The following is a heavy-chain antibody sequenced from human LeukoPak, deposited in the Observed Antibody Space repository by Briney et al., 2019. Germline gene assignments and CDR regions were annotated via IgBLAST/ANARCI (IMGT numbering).Heavy chain of an antibody. V-gene: IGHV1-46*01. J-gene: IGHJ4*02. Sequence: ASVKVSCKASGYTFTSYYMHWVRQAPGQGLEWMGIINPSGGSTSYAQKFQGRVTMTRDTSTSTVYMELSSLRSADTAVYYCGRSPPHCSGGRCSSVYFEYWGQGTLVTVSS. D-gene: IGHD2-15*01. CDR1: GYTFTSYY. CDR3: GRSPPHCSGGRCSSVYFEY. CDR2: INPSGGST.